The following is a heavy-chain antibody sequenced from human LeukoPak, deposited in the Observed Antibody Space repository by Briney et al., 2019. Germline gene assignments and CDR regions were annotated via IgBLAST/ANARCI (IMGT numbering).Heavy chain of an antibody. Sequence: GGSLRLSCAASGFTFSSYGMHWVRQAPGKGLEWVAVIWYDGSNKYYADSVKGRFTISRDNSKNTLYLQMNSLRAEDTAVYYCARDPEGYNWFDPWGQGTLVTVSS. CDR2: IWYDGSNK. CDR1: GFTFSSYG. CDR3: ARDPEGYNWFDP. V-gene: IGHV3-33*08. D-gene: IGHD3-22*01. J-gene: IGHJ5*02.